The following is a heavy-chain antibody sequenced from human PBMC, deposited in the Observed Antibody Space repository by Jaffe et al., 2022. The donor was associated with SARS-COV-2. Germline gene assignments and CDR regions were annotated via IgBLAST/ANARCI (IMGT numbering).Heavy chain of an antibody. CDR1: GFSFSDHY. V-gene: IGHV3-11*06. CDR3: ARARGTQVYYYGMDV. J-gene: IGHJ6*02. CDR2: ISSSSSHT. Sequence: QVQLVESGGGLVKPGGSLRLSCAASGFSFSDHYMSWIRQAPGKGLEWVSYISSSSSHTNYGDSVKGRFTISRDNAKNSLFLQMNSLRAEDTAVYYCARARGTQVYYYGMDVWGQGTTVTVSS. D-gene: IGHD1-1*01.